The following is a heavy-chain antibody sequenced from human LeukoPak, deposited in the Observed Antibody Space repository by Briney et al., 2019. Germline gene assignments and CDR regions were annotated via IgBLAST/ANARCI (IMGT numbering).Heavy chain of an antibody. CDR2: INPNSGGT. V-gene: IGHV1-2*02. J-gene: IGHJ4*02. D-gene: IGHD6-6*01. CDR1: GYTFTAYY. Sequence: GASVKVSCKSTGYTFTAYYIHCVRQAPGQGLEWMGWINPNSGGTNYAQKFQDRVTMTRDTSISTAYLELSRLTSDDTAVFYCARDSVHRSYAIWGQGTLVTVSS. CDR3: ARDSVHRSYAI.